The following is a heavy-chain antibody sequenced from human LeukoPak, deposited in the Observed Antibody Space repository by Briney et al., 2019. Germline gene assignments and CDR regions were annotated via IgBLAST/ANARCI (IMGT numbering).Heavy chain of an antibody. D-gene: IGHD3-16*02. Sequence: GASVKVSCKASGYTFTGYYMHWVRQAPGQGLEWMGWINPNSGGTNYAQKFQGWVTMTRDTSISTAYMELSRLRSDDTAVYYCARGKKVMITFGGVIAHWFDPWGQGTLVTVSS. CDR3: ARGKKVMITFGGVIAHWFDP. J-gene: IGHJ5*02. CDR1: GYTFTGYY. V-gene: IGHV1-2*04. CDR2: INPNSGGT.